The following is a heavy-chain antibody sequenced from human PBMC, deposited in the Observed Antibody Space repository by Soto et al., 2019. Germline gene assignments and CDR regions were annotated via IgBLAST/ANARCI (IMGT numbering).Heavy chain of an antibody. Sequence: GGSLRLSCAASGFTFSSYWMHWVRQAPGKGLVWVSSVKSDGSSTTYADSVKGRFTISRDNAKNSLYLQMNSLRAEDTAVYYCGRGYYGPDYWGLGTLVTVSS. CDR1: GFTFSSYW. D-gene: IGHD3-10*01. J-gene: IGHJ4*01. CDR2: VKSDGSST. V-gene: IGHV3-74*03. CDR3: GRGYYGPDY.